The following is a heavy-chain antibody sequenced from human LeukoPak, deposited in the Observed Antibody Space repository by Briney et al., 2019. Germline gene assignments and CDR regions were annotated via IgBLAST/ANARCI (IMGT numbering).Heavy chain of an antibody. J-gene: IGHJ4*02. D-gene: IGHD2-15*01. CDR1: GESFSAYF. Sequence: SETLSLTCAVYGESFSAYFWNLIRQAPGKPLEYIVEINHRVSSHYNPSLKTRVTPSVDTSKTQFSLKLTSVTAADTAVYFCARGSSFDGYCSAGACDAGYYDSWGQGTPVTVSS. CDR3: ARGSSFDGYCSAGACDAGYYDS. V-gene: IGHV4-34*01. CDR2: INHRVSS.